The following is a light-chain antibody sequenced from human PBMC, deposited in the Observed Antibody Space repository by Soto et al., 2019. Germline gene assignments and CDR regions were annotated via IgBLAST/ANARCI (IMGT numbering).Light chain of an antibody. CDR3: SSHSSGSTRV. Sequence: QSALTQPASVSGSPGQSIAISCTGTFSDVGGYDYVSWYQQHPDKAPKLMIYEVNKRPSGVSNRFSGSKSGNTASLTISGLQPEDEADYYCSSHSSGSTRVFGSGTKLTVL. J-gene: IGLJ1*01. CDR2: EVN. CDR1: FSDVGGYDY. V-gene: IGLV2-14*01.